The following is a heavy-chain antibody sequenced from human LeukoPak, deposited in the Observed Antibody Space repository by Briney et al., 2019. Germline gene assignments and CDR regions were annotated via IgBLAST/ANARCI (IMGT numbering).Heavy chain of an antibody. Sequence: GGSLRLSCAASGFIFRSYPMSWVRQAPGKGLEWVSAITSGGDKTYYGDSVKGRFTISRDNSKNTLSLQMNSLRPEDTAVYYCAKSYNGYESKPDYWGQGTLVTVSS. J-gene: IGHJ4*02. CDR3: AKSYNGYESKPDY. D-gene: IGHD5-12*01. V-gene: IGHV3-23*01. CDR1: GFIFRSYP. CDR2: ITSGGDKT.